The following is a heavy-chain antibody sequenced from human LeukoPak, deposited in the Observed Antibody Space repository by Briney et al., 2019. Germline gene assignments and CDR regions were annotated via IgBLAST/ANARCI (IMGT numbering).Heavy chain of an antibody. CDR2: ISYDGSNK. Sequence: PGRSLRLSCAASGFTFSSYGMHWVRQAPGKGLEWVAVISYDGSNKYYADPVKGRFTISRDNSKNTLYLQMNSLRAEDTAVYYCAKDSGYSGYDSFDYWGQGTLVTVSS. V-gene: IGHV3-30*18. J-gene: IGHJ4*02. D-gene: IGHD5-12*01. CDR1: GFTFSSYG. CDR3: AKDSGYSGYDSFDY.